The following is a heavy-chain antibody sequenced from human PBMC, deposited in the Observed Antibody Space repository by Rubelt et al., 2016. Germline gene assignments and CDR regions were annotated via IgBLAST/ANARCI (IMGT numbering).Heavy chain of an antibody. Sequence: GLVQPGGSLRICCAGSGFIFSKYWMSWVRQAPGEGLEWVANIKRDGTTKYYVDSVKGRFTISRDNDKSSMCLQMNSLRVEDTAVYYCTRDLQGSKDYGVEYWGQGNLVTVSS. J-gene: IGHJ4*01. D-gene: IGHD3-16*01. CDR2: IKRDGTTK. CDR3: TRDLQGSKDYGVEY. V-gene: IGHV3-7*03. CDR1: GFIFSKYW.